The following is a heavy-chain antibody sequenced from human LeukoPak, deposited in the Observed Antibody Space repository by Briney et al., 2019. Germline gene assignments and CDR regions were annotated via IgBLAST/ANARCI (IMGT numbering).Heavy chain of an antibody. Sequence: PGGSLRLSCAASGFTFSSYAMHWVRQAPGKGLEWVAVISYDGSNKYYADSVKGRFTISRDNAKNSLYLQMNSLRAEDTAVYYCARGGYDFWSGYSSPYAFDIWGQGTMVTVSS. V-gene: IGHV3-30-3*01. CDR1: GFTFSSYA. CDR3: ARGGYDFWSGYSSPYAFDI. D-gene: IGHD3-3*01. CDR2: ISYDGSNK. J-gene: IGHJ3*02.